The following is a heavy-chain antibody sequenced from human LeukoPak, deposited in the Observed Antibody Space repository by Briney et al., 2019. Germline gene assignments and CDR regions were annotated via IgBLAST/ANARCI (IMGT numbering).Heavy chain of an antibody. V-gene: IGHV3-30*18. D-gene: IGHD3-22*01. Sequence: GGSLRLSCAASGFTFSSYGMHWVRQAPGKGLEWVAVISYDGSNKYYADSVKGRFTISRDNSKNTLYLQMNSLRAEDTAVYYCAKVQYYYDSSGYSYYYYGMDVWGQGTTVTVSS. CDR3: AKVQYYYDSSGYSYYYYGMDV. J-gene: IGHJ6*02. CDR1: GFTFSSYG. CDR2: ISYDGSNK.